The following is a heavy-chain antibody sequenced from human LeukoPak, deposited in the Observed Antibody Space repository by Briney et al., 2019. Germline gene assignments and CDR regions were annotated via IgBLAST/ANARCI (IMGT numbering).Heavy chain of an antibody. V-gene: IGHV3-48*01. CDR2: ISSSSSTI. Sequence: GGSLRLSCAASGFTFSSYSMNWVRQAPGKGLEGVSYISSSSSTIYYADSVKGRFTISRDNAKNSLYMQMNSLRAEGTAVYYCARDGADFFGYWGQGTLLTVSS. J-gene: IGHJ4*02. CDR3: ARDGADFFGY. CDR1: GFTFSSYS.